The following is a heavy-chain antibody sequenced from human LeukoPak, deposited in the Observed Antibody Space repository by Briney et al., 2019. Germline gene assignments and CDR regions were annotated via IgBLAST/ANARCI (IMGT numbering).Heavy chain of an antibody. CDR2: IYSGGNT. J-gene: IGHJ4*02. CDR1: GFTVSSNC. CDR3: ARDRVGATTNFDY. D-gene: IGHD1-26*01. V-gene: IGHV3-53*01. Sequence: GGSLRLSCAASGFTVSSNCMSWVRQAPGKGLDWVSVIYSGGNTYYADSVKGRFTISRDNSKNTLYLQMNSLRAEDTAVYYCARDRVGATTNFDYWGQGTLVTVSS.